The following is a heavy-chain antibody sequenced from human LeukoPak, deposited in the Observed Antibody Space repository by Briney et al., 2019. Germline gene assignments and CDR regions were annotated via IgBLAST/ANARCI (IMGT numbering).Heavy chain of an antibody. CDR3: ASNRREGYNYYFDY. J-gene: IGHJ4*02. D-gene: IGHD5-24*01. V-gene: IGHV1-69*05. CDR2: IIPIFGTA. Sequence: SSVKVSCKASGGTFSSYAISWVRQAPGQGLEWMGGIIPIFGTANYAQKFQGRVTITTDESTSTAYMELSSLRSEDTAVYYCASNRREGYNYYFDYWGQGTLVTVSS. CDR1: GGTFSSYA.